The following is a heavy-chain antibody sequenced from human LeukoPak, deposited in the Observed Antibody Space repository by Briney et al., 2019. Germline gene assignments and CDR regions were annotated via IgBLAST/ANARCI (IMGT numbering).Heavy chain of an antibody. V-gene: IGHV4-59*01. Sequence: PSETLSLTCTVSGGSISSYYWSWIRQPPGKGLEWIGYNYYSGSTNYNPSLKSRVTISVDTSKNQFSLKLSSVTAADTAVYYCARDNWNYGSSMDVWGQGTTVTVSS. J-gene: IGHJ6*02. CDR1: GGSISSYY. CDR2: NYYSGST. D-gene: IGHD1-7*01. CDR3: ARDNWNYGSSMDV.